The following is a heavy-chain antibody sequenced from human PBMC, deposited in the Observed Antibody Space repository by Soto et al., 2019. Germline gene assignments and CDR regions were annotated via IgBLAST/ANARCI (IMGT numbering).Heavy chain of an antibody. V-gene: IGHV3-21*01. CDR3: ARVRGHRSRYYYYGMDV. CDR1: GGSFSGYY. CDR2: ISSSSSYI. J-gene: IGHJ6*02. Sequence: PSETLSLTCAVYGGSFSGYYWSWVRQAPGKGLEWVSSISSSSSYIYYADSVKGRFTISRDNAKNSLYLQMNSLRAEDTAVYYCARVRGHRSRYYYYGMDVWGQGTTVTVSS.